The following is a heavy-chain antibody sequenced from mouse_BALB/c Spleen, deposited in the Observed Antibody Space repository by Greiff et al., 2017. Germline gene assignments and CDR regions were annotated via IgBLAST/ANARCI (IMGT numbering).Heavy chain of an antibody. CDR3: ARNYYFDY. CDR2: LSYSGST. CDR1: GDSITSGY. V-gene: IGHV3-8*02. Sequence: DGQLRESGPSLVKPSQTLSPTCSLTGDSITSGYWNWIRKFPGNKLAYMGYLSYSGSTYYNPSLKSRISITRDPSKNQYYLQLNSVTTEATATYYCARNYYFDYWGQGTTLTVSS. J-gene: IGHJ2*01.